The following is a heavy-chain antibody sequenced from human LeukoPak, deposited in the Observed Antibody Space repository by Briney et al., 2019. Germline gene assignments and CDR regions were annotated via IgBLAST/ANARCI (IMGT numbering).Heavy chain of an antibody. CDR2: IRSSSITI. CDR3: ARDRGASGSYYGDY. CDR1: GFTFNTYN. D-gene: IGHD3-10*01. J-gene: IGHJ4*02. Sequence: PGGSLILSCAASGFTFNTYNMNWVRQDPGQGLEWVSYIRSSSITIYYADSVKGRFTISRDNAKNSLYLQMNSLRDEDTAVYYCARDRGASGSYYGDYWGEGTLVTVFS. V-gene: IGHV3-48*02.